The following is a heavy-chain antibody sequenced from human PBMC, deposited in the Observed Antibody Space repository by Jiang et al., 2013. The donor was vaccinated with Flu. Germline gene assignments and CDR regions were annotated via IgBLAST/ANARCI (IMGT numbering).Heavy chain of an antibody. D-gene: IGHD3-10*01. CDR3: AREGGVRGVIITRIDY. V-gene: IGHV3-30*01. Sequence: LESGGGLVKPGGSLRLSCAASGFTFSSYAMHWVRQAPGKGLEWVAVISYDGNNKYYADSVKGRFTISRDNSKNTLYLQMNSLRAEDTAVYYCAREGGVRGVIITRIDYWGQGTPVTVSS. CDR1: GFTFSSYA. CDR2: ISYDGNNK. J-gene: IGHJ4*02.